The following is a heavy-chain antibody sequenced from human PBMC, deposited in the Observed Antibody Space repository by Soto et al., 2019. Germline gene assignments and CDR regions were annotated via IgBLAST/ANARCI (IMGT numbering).Heavy chain of an antibody. Sequence: PSETLSLTCAVYGGSFSGYYWSWIRQPAGKGLEWIGEINHSGSTNYNPSLKSRVTISVDTSKNQFSLKLSSVTAADTAVYYCARALVVVAATGVDWFDPWGQGTLVTVSS. CDR3: ARALVVVAATGVDWFDP. V-gene: IGHV4-34*01. D-gene: IGHD2-15*01. CDR1: GGSFSGYY. J-gene: IGHJ5*02. CDR2: INHSGST.